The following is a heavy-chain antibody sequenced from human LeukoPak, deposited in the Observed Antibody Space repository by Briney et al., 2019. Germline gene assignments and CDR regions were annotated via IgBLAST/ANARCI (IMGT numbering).Heavy chain of an antibody. V-gene: IGHV3-20*04. CDR3: LSPGVAVTGTEY. CDR1: GFTFADYG. Sequence: GGSLRLSCAASGFTFADYGMTWVRQAPGKGLQWVAGINRNGGSTGYADSVKGRFTISRDNAKSSLYLQMNSLTAEDTAVYYCLSPGVAVTGTEYWGQGTLVTVSS. CDR2: INRNGGST. J-gene: IGHJ4*02. D-gene: IGHD6-19*01.